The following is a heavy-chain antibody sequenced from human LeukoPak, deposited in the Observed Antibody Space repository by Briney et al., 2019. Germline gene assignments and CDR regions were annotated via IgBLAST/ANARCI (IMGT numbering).Heavy chain of an antibody. D-gene: IGHD3-22*01. Sequence: ASVKVSCKASGYTFTRNYIHWVRQARGQGLEWMGWSNPNTGDTNYAQKFQGRVTMTRDTSINTAYMELRSLRSDDTAVYYCTREVVWWGQGTLVTVSS. V-gene: IGHV1-2*02. CDR2: SNPNTGDT. J-gene: IGHJ4*02. CDR3: TREVVW. CDR1: GYTFTRNY.